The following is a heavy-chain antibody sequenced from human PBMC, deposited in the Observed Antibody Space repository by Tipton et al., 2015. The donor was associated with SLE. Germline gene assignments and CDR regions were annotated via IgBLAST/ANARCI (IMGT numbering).Heavy chain of an antibody. CDR3: ARDTSDWPLGY. J-gene: IGHJ4*02. CDR1: GGTFSTSG. V-gene: IGHV1-69*05. CDR2: IIPILGTP. D-gene: IGHD6-19*01. Sequence: QLVQSGAEVKKPGSSVKVSCKASGGTFSTSGISWVRQAPGQGLEWMGGIIPILGTPNYAQTFQGRVTITTDESTTTAYMTLSRLRSEDTAVYYCARDTSDWPLGYWGQGTLVTVSS.